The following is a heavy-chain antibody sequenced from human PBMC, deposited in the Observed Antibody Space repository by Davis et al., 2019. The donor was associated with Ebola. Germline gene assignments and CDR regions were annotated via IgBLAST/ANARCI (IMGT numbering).Heavy chain of an antibody. V-gene: IGHV3-7*03. Sequence: PGGSLRLSCAASGFTFSNYWMAWGRQAPGKGLEWVAHIKEDGSVKDYVDPVKGRFTISRDNAKKSVYLQMNSLRVEDTAVYYCVRDGWGSLFDYWGQGTLVTVSS. CDR3: VRDGWGSLFDY. CDR1: GFTFSNYW. J-gene: IGHJ4*02. CDR2: IKEDGSVK. D-gene: IGHD6-19*01.